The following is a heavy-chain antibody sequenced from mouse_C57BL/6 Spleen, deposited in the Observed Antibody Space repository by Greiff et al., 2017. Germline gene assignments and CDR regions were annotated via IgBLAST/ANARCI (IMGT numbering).Heavy chain of an antibody. CDR1: GYTFTDYN. V-gene: IGHV1-18*01. J-gene: IGHJ1*03. Sequence: VQLQQSGPELVKPGASVKIPCKASGYTFTDYNMDWVKQSHGKSLEWIGDINPNNGGTIYNQKFKGKDTLTVDKSSSTAYMELRSLTSEDTAVYYCARSITTVVATDWYFDVWGTGTTVTVSS. D-gene: IGHD1-1*01. CDR3: ARSITTVVATDWYFDV. CDR2: INPNNGGT.